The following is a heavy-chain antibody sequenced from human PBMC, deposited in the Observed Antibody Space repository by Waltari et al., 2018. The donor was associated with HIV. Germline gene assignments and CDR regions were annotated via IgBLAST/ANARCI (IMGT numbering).Heavy chain of an antibody. J-gene: IGHJ4*02. Sequence: QVQLVASGGGVVQPGRSLRLSCAASRFTFSRYAMHWVRQAPGKGLEWVAVISYYGDNKYYADSVKGRFTISRDNSKNTLYLQMNSLRAEDTAVYYCAKGASGWSPGYWGQGTLVTVSS. CDR3: AKGASGWSPGY. CDR1: RFTFSRYA. V-gene: IGHV3-30*18. D-gene: IGHD6-19*01. CDR2: ISYYGDNK.